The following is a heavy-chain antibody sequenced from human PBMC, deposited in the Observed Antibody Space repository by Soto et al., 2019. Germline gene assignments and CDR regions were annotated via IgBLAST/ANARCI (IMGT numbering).Heavy chain of an antibody. CDR3: AKKVNSGPGSQYFDY. CDR2: FRTSGDGGTT. V-gene: IGHV3-23*01. J-gene: IGHJ4*02. Sequence: GGSLRLSCAASGFTFSSYSMSWVRQAPGKGLEWVSGFRTSGDGGTTYYADSVKGRFTISRDNSKNMLFLQMNSLRAEDTAIYYCAKKVNSGPGSQYFDYWGQGTLVTVS. CDR1: GFTFSSYS. D-gene: IGHD3-10*01.